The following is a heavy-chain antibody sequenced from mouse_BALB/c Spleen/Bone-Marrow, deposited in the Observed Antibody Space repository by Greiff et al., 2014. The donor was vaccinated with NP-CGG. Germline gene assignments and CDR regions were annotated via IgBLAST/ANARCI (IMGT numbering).Heavy chain of an antibody. V-gene: IGHV2-6*02. Sequence: QVQLQQSGPGLVAPSQSLSITCTVSGFPLTTYGVHWVRQPPGKGLEWLVVIWSDGNTTYNSALKSRLSISKDNSKSQVFLKMNSLQTDDTAMYYCARNPYGNYAMDYWGQGTSVTVSS. CDR1: GFPLTTYG. CDR2: IWSDGNT. CDR3: ARNPYGNYAMDY. D-gene: IGHD2-10*02. J-gene: IGHJ4*01.